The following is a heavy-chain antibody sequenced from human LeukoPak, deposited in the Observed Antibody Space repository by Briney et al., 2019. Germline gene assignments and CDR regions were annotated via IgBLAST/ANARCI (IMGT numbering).Heavy chain of an antibody. Sequence: GGSLRLSCAASGFTFSNSWMTRVRQAPGKGLEWVANIREDGGEKYYLDSVKGRFTVSRDNAKNSLYLQMNSLRAEDTAVYYCARINTAIFSSSDYWGQGTLVTVSS. CDR2: IREDGGEK. CDR1: GFTFSNSW. J-gene: IGHJ4*02. CDR3: ARINTAIFSSSDY. V-gene: IGHV3-7*05. D-gene: IGHD2-21*02.